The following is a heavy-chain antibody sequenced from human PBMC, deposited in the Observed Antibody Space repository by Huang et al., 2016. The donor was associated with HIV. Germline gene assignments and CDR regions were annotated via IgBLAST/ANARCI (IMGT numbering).Heavy chain of an antibody. CDR2: INDRGTT. J-gene: IGHJ6*02. V-gene: IGHV4-34*01. CDR1: GASFTGNY. D-gene: IGHD3-3*01. Sequence: QVHLQQWGAGLLKPSETLTLTCAVSGASFTGNYWTWIRQTPGKGLEWIGEINDRGTTINNPSLESRVTISIDRSKKQFALRLSSMTAADTAVYYCARQWVLLDYLMGMDVWGQGTTVIVSS. CDR3: ARQWVLLDYLMGMDV.